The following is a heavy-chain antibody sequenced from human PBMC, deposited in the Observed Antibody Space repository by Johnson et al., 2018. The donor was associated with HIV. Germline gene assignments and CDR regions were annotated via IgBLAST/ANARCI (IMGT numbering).Heavy chain of an antibody. J-gene: IGHJ3*02. CDR3: GYGSGSYFGTHDAFDI. Sequence: QVQLVESGGGLVQPGGSLRLSCAASGFTFSSYAMSWVRQAPGKGLEWVAFMRYDGSNKDYADSVKGRFTISRDNSKNTLFLQISSLRPEDTAVYYCGYGSGSYFGTHDAFDIWGQGTMVTVSS. CDR1: GFTFSSYA. D-gene: IGHD3-10*01. CDR2: MRYDGSNK. V-gene: IGHV3-30*02.